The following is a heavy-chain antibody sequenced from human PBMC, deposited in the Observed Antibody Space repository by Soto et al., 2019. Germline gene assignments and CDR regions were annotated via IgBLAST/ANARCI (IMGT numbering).Heavy chain of an antibody. J-gene: IGHJ4*02. CDR2: IFYSDSF. D-gene: IGHD3-3*01. CDR1: GGSISSGGSY. Sequence: QVQLQESGPGLVKSSQTLSLTCTVSGGSISSGGSYWSWIRQRPGKGLEWIGYIFYSDSFYYTPSLKGRVVILADTSKNQFTLKLSSVTDAYTAVYYCARAPETPPIFGVVRPYFFDFWGQGTLVTVSS. V-gene: IGHV4-31*03. CDR3: ARAPETPPIFGVVRPYFFDF.